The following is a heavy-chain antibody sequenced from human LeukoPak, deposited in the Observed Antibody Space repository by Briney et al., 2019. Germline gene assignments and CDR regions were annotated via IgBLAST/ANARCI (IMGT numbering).Heavy chain of an antibody. CDR2: ISGSGGSI. Sequence: GGSLRLSCAASGFTFSSYAMSWVRQAPGKGLEWVSGISGSGGSIHYADSVKGRFTISRDNSKNTLYLQMNSLRAEDTAVYYCAKQLGYCSDGSCYFPYWGQGTLVTVSS. CDR1: GFTFSSYA. D-gene: IGHD2-15*01. CDR3: AKQLGYCSDGSCYFPY. V-gene: IGHV3-23*01. J-gene: IGHJ4*02.